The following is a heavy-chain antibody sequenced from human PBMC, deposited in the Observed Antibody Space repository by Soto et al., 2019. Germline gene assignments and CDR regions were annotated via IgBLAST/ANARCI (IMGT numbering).Heavy chain of an antibody. D-gene: IGHD3-22*01. CDR1: GFSFSSFS. CDR3: ARGHDYFDNSLNFDY. Sequence: GSLRLSCAASGFSFSSFSLNWVRQAPGKGLEWVSFISSSSSYRYYADSVKGRFTISRDNAKNSLYLQMNSLRAEDTAVYYCARGHDYFDNSLNFDYWGQGALVTVSS. CDR2: ISSSSSYR. V-gene: IGHV3-21*06. J-gene: IGHJ4*02.